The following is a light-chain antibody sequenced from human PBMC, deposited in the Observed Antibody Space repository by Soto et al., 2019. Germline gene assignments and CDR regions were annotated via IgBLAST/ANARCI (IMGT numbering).Light chain of an antibody. V-gene: IGKV1-9*01. Sequence: DIQLTQSPSFLSASVGDRVTITCRASQGISSYLAWYQQKPGKAPKLLISAASSLQTGVPSRFSGSGSGTDFTLIIRSLQPEDFATYYCQQPISFPITFGQGTRLEIK. CDR3: QQPISFPIT. CDR2: AAS. CDR1: QGISSY. J-gene: IGKJ5*01.